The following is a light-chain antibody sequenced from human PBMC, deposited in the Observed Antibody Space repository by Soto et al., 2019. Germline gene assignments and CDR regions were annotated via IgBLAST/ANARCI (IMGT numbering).Light chain of an antibody. Sequence: EIVLTQSPGTLSLSPGERATLSCRASQILSTSYLAWYQQKPGQAPRVLLYATSSRATGIPDRFSGSGSGTDFTLTISRLGPEDFAVYYCQHYDYSPYTFGQGTKLEIK. V-gene: IGKV3-20*01. CDR3: QHYDYSPYT. CDR1: QILSTSY. J-gene: IGKJ2*01. CDR2: ATS.